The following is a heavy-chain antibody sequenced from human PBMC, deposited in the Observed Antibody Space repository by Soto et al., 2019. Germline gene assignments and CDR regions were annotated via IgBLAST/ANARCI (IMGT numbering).Heavy chain of an antibody. Sequence: GSLRLSCAASGFSFSNSDMHWVRQASGEGLEWVGRIKTKAENYATALAASVKGRFSISRDDSRNTAYLEMNSLKIEDTAVYYCTRRDCSSGNRSSDFDYWGQGALVTLSS. CDR3: TRRDCSSGNRSSDFDY. CDR1: GFSFSNSD. D-gene: IGHD2-15*01. J-gene: IGHJ4*02. CDR2: IKTKAENYAT. V-gene: IGHV3-73*01.